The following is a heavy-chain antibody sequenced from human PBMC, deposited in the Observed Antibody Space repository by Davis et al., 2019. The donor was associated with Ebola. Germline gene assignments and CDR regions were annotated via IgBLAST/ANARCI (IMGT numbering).Heavy chain of an antibody. CDR1: GGSISSSSYY. Sequence: MPSETLSLTCTVSGGSISSSSYYWGWIRQPPGKGLEWIGSNYYSGSTNYNPSLKSRVTISVDTSKNQFSLKLSSVTAADTAVYYCARHVPTYYYDSSGYYSGGSYFDYWGQGTLVTVSS. V-gene: IGHV4-39*01. CDR2: NYYSGST. CDR3: ARHVPTYYYDSSGYYSGGSYFDY. D-gene: IGHD3-22*01. J-gene: IGHJ4*02.